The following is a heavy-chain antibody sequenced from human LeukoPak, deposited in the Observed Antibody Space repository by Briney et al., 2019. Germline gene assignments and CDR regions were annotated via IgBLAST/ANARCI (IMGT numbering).Heavy chain of an antibody. Sequence: SETLSLTCTVSGGSISSYYWSWIRQPPGKGLEWIGYIYYSGSTNYNPSLKSRVTISVDTSKNQFSLKLSSVTAADTAVYYCATVGYSYGLDAFDIWGQGTMVTVSS. CDR2: IYYSGST. D-gene: IGHD5-18*01. CDR3: ATVGYSYGLDAFDI. V-gene: IGHV4-59*12. J-gene: IGHJ3*02. CDR1: GGSISSYY.